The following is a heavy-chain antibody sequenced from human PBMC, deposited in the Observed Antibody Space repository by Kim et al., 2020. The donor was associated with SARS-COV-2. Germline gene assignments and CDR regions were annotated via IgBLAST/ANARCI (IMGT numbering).Heavy chain of an antibody. CDR2: T. V-gene: IGHV3-53*01. Sequence: TYYADSVKGRFTIYSDNSKNTLYLQMNTLRAEDTAVYYSASGSYFPLFDYWGQGTLVTVSS. D-gene: IGHD1-26*01. CDR3: ASGSYFPLFDY. J-gene: IGHJ4*02.